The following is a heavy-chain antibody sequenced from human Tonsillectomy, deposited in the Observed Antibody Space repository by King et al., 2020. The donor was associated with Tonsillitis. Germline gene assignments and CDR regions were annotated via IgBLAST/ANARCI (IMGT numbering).Heavy chain of an antibody. V-gene: IGHV3-23*04. CDR1: GFTLSSYA. Sequence: VQLVEAGGGLVQPGGSLRLSCTASGFTLSSYAMSWVRQAPGKGLEWASGICGGGGGTYYADSVKGRFTISRDNSKNTLCLQMNSLRVEDRAVYYCAKDSSEADLWGAWGQGTLVTVSS. CDR2: ICGGGGGT. J-gene: IGHJ5*02. CDR3: AKDSSEADLWGA. D-gene: IGHD3-16*01.